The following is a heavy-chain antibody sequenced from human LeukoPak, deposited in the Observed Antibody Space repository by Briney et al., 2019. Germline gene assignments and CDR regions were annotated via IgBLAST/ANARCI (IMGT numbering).Heavy chain of an antibody. Sequence: GASVKVSCKASGYTFTAYYIYRVRQAPGQGLEWMGWIIPNSGGTKYAQKFQGRVNMTRDTSISTAYLELSRLTSDDTAVYYCARAQGWERPLDYWDQGTLVTVSS. CDR2: IIPNSGGT. D-gene: IGHD1-1*01. CDR3: ARAQGWERPLDY. J-gene: IGHJ4*02. CDR1: GYTFTAYY. V-gene: IGHV1-2*02.